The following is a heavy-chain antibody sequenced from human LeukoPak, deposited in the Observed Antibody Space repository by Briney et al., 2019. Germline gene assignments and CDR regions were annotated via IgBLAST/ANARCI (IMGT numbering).Heavy chain of an antibody. CDR3: AKMSSSWYYFDY. CDR2: ISWNSGSI. J-gene: IGHJ4*02. D-gene: IGHD6-13*01. Sequence: PGGSLRLSCAASGFTFSSYAMSWVRQAPGKGLEWVSGISWNSGSIGYADSVKGRFTISRDNAKNSLYLQMNSLRAEDMALYYCAKMSSSWYYFDYWGQGTLVTVSS. CDR1: GFTFSSYA. V-gene: IGHV3-9*03.